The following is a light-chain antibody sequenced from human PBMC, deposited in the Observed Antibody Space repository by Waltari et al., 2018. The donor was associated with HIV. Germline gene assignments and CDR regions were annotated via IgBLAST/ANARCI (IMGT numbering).Light chain of an antibody. CDR2: GAS. J-gene: IGKJ4*01. CDR3: QQYDVLPLT. CDR1: QSVGPN. V-gene: IGKV3-15*01. Sequence: DILLTESPATLSVSPGVRGTLSGRASQSVGPNLARYQQRPGQPPRLLVYGASTRASDVSTRFSASGSGTDFTLTITSVRSEDFATYFCQQYDVLPLTFGGGTNVDLK.